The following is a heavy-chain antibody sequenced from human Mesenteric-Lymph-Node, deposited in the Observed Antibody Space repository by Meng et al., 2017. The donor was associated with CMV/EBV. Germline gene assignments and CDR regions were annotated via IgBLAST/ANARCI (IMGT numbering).Heavy chain of an antibody. CDR1: GGSFSGYY. CDR2: INHSGST. J-gene: IGHJ4*02. Sequence: VTLHQWVSGLFHPSETLSLTCAVYGGSFSGYYWSWIRQPTGKGLEWIGEINHSGSTNYNPSLKSRVTISVDTSKNQFSLKLSSVTAADTAVYYCARHQRWLKSEGGFNYWGQGTLVTVSS. V-gene: IGHV4-34*01. D-gene: IGHD4-23*01. CDR3: ARHQRWLKSEGGFNY.